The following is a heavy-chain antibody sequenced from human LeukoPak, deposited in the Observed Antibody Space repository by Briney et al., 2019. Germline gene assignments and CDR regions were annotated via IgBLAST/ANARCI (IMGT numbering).Heavy chain of an antibody. CDR2: IYYSGST. Sequence: SETLSLTCTVSGGSISSGGYYWGWIRQHPGKGLEWIGYIYYSGSTYYNPSLKSRVTISVDTSKNQFSLKLSSVTAADTAVYYCARDRASGIVVATRYFDLWGRGTLVTVSS. J-gene: IGHJ2*01. CDR1: GGSISSGGYY. D-gene: IGHD3-22*01. V-gene: IGHV4-31*03. CDR3: ARDRASGIVVATRYFDL.